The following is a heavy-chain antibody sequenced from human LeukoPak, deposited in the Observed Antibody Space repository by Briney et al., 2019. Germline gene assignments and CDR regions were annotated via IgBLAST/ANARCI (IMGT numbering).Heavy chain of an antibody. V-gene: IGHV3-11*04. Sequence: GGSLRLSCAASGFTFSDYYMSWIRQAPGKGLEWVSYISSSGSTIYDADSVKGRFTISRDNAKNALYLQMNSLRAEDTAVYYCARQLYSNYVSYFDYWGQGTLVAVSS. J-gene: IGHJ4*02. D-gene: IGHD4-11*01. CDR2: ISSSGSTI. CDR3: ARQLYSNYVSYFDY. CDR1: GFTFSDYY.